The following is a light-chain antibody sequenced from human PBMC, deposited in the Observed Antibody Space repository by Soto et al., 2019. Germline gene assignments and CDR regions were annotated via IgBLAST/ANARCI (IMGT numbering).Light chain of an antibody. CDR2: LDSDGSH. CDR3: QTWATGPDWV. V-gene: IGLV4-69*01. Sequence: QLVLTQSPSASASLGASVKLTCTLSSGHSTYAIAWHQQQPEKGPRYLMKLDSDGSHSKGDGIPDRFSGSSSGAERYLTISSLQSEDEADYYCQTWATGPDWVFGGGTQLTVL. J-gene: IGLJ3*02. CDR1: SGHSTYA.